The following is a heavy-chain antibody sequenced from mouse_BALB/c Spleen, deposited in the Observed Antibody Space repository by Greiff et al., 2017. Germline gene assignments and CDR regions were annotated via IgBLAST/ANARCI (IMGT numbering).Heavy chain of an antibody. CDR3: ARGTGSSWFAY. CDR1: GFTFSSYA. Sequence: EVQGVESGGGLVKPGGSLKLSCAASGFTFSSYAMSWVRQSPEKRLEWVAEISSGGSYTYYPDTVTGRFTISRDNAKNTLYLEMSSLRSEDTAMYYCARGTGSSWFAYWGQGTLVTVSA. V-gene: IGHV5-9-4*01. D-gene: IGHD4-1*01. CDR2: ISSGGSYT. J-gene: IGHJ3*01.